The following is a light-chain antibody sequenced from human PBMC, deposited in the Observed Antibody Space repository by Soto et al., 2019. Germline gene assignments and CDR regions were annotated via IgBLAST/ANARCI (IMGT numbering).Light chain of an antibody. Sequence: DIQMTQSPSSLSASVGDRVTITCRASQDISNHLVWFQQKPGKAPKSLISHASNLQSGVPSRFSGSGSGTFYTLTISSLQPEDFAIYYCQQYKSYPVTFGQGTRIEIK. CDR2: HAS. CDR1: QDISNH. CDR3: QQYKSYPVT. J-gene: IGKJ5*01. V-gene: IGKV1-16*01.